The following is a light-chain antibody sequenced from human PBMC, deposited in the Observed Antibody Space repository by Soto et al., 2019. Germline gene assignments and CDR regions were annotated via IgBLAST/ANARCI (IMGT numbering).Light chain of an antibody. J-gene: IGKJ5*01. CDR2: GAS. V-gene: IGKV3-20*01. CDR3: QQYGSSPPYT. CDR1: QSVSSSY. Sequence: EIVLKQSPGTLSLSPGERATLSCRASQSVSSSYLAWYQQKPGQAPRLLIYGASSRPTGIPDRFSGSGSGTDFTLTISRLEPEDFSLYYCQQYGSSPPYTFGQGTRLEIK.